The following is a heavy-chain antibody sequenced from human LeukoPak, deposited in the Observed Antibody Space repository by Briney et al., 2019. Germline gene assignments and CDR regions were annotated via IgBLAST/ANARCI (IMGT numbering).Heavy chain of an antibody. J-gene: IGHJ4*02. Sequence: SETLSLTCTVSGGSITSYYWSWLRQSPGKGLDWIAFISDSGSTYYNPSLKSRVTISLDTSKKQFSPKLTSVTAADTAVYYCARDFGPSRGFDYWGQGTLVTVSS. CDR2: ISDSGST. CDR3: ARDFGPSRGFDY. CDR1: GGSITSYY. D-gene: IGHD3-10*01. V-gene: IGHV4-59*01.